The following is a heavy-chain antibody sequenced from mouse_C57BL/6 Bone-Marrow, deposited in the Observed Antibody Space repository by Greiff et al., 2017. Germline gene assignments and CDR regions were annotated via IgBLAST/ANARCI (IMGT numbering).Heavy chain of an antibody. CDR1: GYTFTSYW. CDR3: ARNQATAQASYYAMDY. D-gene: IGHD3-2*02. Sequence: QVQLQQSGAELAKPGASVKLSCKASGYTFTSYWMHWVKQRPGQGLEWIGYINPSSGYTKYNQKFKDKATLTADKSSSTAYMQRSSLTYEDSAVYDCARNQATAQASYYAMDYWGQGTSVTVSS. CDR2: INPSSGYT. V-gene: IGHV1-7*01. J-gene: IGHJ4*01.